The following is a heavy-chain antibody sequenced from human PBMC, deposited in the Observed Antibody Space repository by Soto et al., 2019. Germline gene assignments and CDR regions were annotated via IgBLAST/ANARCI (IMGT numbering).Heavy chain of an antibody. CDR1: GFTFSSYS. D-gene: IGHD6-6*01. CDR3: ARGVGEYSSSSVYYYYGMDV. Sequence: SLRLSCAASGFTFSSYSMNWVRQAPGKGLEWVSSISSSSSYIYYADSVKGRFTISRDNAKNSLYLQMNSLRAEDTAVYYCARGVGEYSSSSVYYYYGMDVWGQGTTVTVSS. CDR2: ISSSSSYI. V-gene: IGHV3-21*01. J-gene: IGHJ6*02.